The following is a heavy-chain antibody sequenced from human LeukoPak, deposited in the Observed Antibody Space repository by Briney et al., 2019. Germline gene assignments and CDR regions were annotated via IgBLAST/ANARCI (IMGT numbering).Heavy chain of an antibody. Sequence: SETLSLTCTVSGGSISSYYWSWIRQPPGKGLEWSGYIYYSGSTNYHPSLKSRVTISVDTSKNQSSLQLSSVTAADTAVYYCARKLERRSGNWFDPWGQGTLVTVSS. CDR3: ARKLERRSGNWFDP. CDR2: IYYSGST. J-gene: IGHJ5*02. V-gene: IGHV4-59*01. CDR1: GGSISSYY. D-gene: IGHD1-1*01.